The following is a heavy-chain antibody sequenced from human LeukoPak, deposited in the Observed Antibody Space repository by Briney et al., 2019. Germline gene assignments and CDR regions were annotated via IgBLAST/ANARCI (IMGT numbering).Heavy chain of an antibody. V-gene: IGHV3-23*01. Sequence: GGSLRLSCAASGFTLSIYAMSWVRQAPGKGLEWVSAISGSGGNTYYADSVKGRFTISRDNSKNTLDLQMNSLRAEDTAMYYCAREGAMVAGWYFDYWGQGTLVTVSS. J-gene: IGHJ4*02. CDR2: ISGSGGNT. D-gene: IGHD5-18*01. CDR3: AREGAMVAGWYFDY. CDR1: GFTLSIYA.